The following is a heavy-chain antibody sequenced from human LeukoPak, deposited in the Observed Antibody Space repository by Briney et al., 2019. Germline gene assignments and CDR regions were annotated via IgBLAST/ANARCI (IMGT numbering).Heavy chain of an antibody. V-gene: IGHV3-20*04. CDR1: GFTYDDYG. J-gene: IGHJ4*02. CDR2: INWNGGST. CDR3: AKVRSSGCLDCYFDY. D-gene: IGHD6-19*01. Sequence: GSLRLSCAASGFTYDDYGMSWVRQAPGKGLEWVSGINWNGGSTGYADSVKGRFTISRDNSKNTVYLQVNSLRAEDTAVYYCAKVRSSGCLDCYFDYWGRGTLVTVSS.